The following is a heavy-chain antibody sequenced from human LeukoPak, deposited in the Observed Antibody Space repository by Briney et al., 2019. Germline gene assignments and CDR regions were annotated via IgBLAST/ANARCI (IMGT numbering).Heavy chain of an antibody. CDR1: GYTFTSYG. CDR3: ARGVYCSSTSCTSYYYYGMDV. CDR2: ISAYNGNT. V-gene: IGHV1-18*01. D-gene: IGHD2-2*01. J-gene: IGHJ6*02. Sequence: ASVKVSCKASGYTFTSYGISWVRQAPGQGLGWMGWISAYNGNTNYAQKLQGRVTMTTDTSTSTAYMELRSLRSDDTAVYYCARGVYCSSTSCTSYYYYGMDVWGQGTTVTVSS.